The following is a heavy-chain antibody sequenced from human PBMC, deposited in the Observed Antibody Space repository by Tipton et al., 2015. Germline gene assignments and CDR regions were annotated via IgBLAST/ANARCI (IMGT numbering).Heavy chain of an antibody. J-gene: IGHJ5*02. Sequence: LRLSCTVSSGSIRSSDDYWSWIRQHPGRGLEWIGHIYNSGSTYYTPSLKSRVSISVDTSKNQFSLKVTSVTAADTAVYYCARMVSIFGAAYNWFDPWGQGILVTVSS. CDR2: IYNSGST. CDR3: ARMVSIFGAAYNWFDP. D-gene: IGHD3-3*01. V-gene: IGHV4-31*03. CDR1: SGSIRSSDDY.